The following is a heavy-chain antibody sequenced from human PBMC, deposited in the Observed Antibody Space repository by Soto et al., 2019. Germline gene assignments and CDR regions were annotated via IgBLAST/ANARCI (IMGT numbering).Heavy chain of an antibody. CDR3: ARSGKYYYASGSPDYYGMYV. J-gene: IGHJ6*02. V-gene: IGHV1-18*04. D-gene: IGHD3-10*01. CDR2: ISGYNGNT. Sequence: QVQLVQSGAEVKKPGASVKVSCKASGYTFTSYGVSWVRQAPGQGLEWMGWISGYNGNTNYAQKLQGRVTMTTDTSTSTAYMELRSLRSDDTAVYYCARSGKYYYASGSPDYYGMYVGCQGITVTVS. CDR1: GYTFTSYG.